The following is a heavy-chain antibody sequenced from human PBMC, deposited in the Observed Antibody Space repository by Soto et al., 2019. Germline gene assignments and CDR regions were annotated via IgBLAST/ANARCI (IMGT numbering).Heavy chain of an antibody. CDR2: IYYSGST. V-gene: IGHV4-30-4*01. D-gene: IGHD2-2*01. Sequence: SETLSLTCTVSGGSISSGDYYWSWVRQPPGKGLEWIGYIYYSGSTYYNPSLKSRVTISVDTSKNQFSLKPSSVTAADTAVYYCASAEYQLLAVLDYWGQGTLVTVSS. J-gene: IGHJ4*02. CDR1: GGSISSGDYY. CDR3: ASAEYQLLAVLDY.